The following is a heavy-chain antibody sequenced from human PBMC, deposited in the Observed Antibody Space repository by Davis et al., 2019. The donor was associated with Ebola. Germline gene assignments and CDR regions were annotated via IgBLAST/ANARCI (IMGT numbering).Heavy chain of an antibody. Sequence: SGPTLVKPPQTLTLTCTFSGFSLPTSGVTVGWIRQPPGKALEWLALIYWDDDKRYSPSLKSRLTITKDTSKNQVVLTMTNMDPVDTATYYCVRGYGGYWGQGTLVTVSS. CDR1: GFSLPTSGVT. CDR3: VRGYGGY. V-gene: IGHV2-5*02. D-gene: IGHD5-12*01. CDR2: IYWDDDK. J-gene: IGHJ4*02.